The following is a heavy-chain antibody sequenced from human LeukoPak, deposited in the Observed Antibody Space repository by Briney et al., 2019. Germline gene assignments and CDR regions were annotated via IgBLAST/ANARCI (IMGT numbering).Heavy chain of an antibody. Sequence: GGSLRLSCAASGFTFSSYSMNWVRQAPGKGLEWVSYVSSVSSTIYYADSVKGRFTISRDNAKNSLYLQMNSLRAEDTAVYYCARGIGTGRQPFDYWGQGTLVTVSS. J-gene: IGHJ4*02. CDR1: GFTFSSYS. V-gene: IGHV3-48*01. CDR2: VSSVSSTI. CDR3: ARGIGTGRQPFDY. D-gene: IGHD1-1*01.